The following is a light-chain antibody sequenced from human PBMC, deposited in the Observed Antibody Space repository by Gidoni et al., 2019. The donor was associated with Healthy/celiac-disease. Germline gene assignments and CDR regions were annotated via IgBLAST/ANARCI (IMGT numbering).Light chain of an antibody. CDR3: QQYNSYSPLT. V-gene: IGKV1-5*03. Sequence: DIQMTQSPSTLSASVGDRVTITCRASQSISSWLAWYQQKPGKAPKLLIYKASSLESGVPSRFGGSGSGTEFTLTISSLQPDDCATYYCQQYNSYSPLTFGGGTKVEIK. CDR1: QSISSW. J-gene: IGKJ4*01. CDR2: KAS.